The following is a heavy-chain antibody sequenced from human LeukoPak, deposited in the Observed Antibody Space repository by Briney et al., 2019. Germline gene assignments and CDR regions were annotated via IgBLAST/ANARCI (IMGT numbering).Heavy chain of an antibody. CDR2: IDYSGST. V-gene: IGHV4-39*01. D-gene: IGHD2-15*01. CDR1: GGSISSSHNY. Sequence: SETLSLTCTVSGGSISSSHNYWAWIRQPPGKGLEWIGNIDYSGSTYYNPSLKSRVTISIDTSKSHFSLKLSSVTAADTAVYYCARQSGSHWYVPSIDYWGQGTLVTVSS. CDR3: ARQSGSHWYVPSIDY. J-gene: IGHJ4*02.